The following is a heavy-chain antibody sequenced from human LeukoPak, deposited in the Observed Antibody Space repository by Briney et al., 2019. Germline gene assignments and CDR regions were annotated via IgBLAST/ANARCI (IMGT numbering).Heavy chain of an antibody. CDR3: AREADTTGTTLSWFDP. CDR1: GYTFTSYY. J-gene: IGHJ5*02. Sequence: GASVKVSCKASGYTFTSYYMYWVRQAPGQGLEWMGIINPSGGSTSYAQKFQGRVTMTRDTSTSTVYMELSSLRSEDTAVYYCAREADTTGTTLSWFDPWGQGTLVTVSS. D-gene: IGHD1-1*01. CDR2: INPSGGST. V-gene: IGHV1-46*01.